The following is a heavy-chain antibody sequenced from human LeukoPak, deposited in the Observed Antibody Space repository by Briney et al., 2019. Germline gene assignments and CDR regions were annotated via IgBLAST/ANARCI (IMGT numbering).Heavy chain of an antibody. J-gene: IGHJ3*02. V-gene: IGHV4-39*07. Sequence: SETLSLTCTVSGGSISSSSYYWSWIRQPPGKGLEWIGEINHSGSTNYNPSLKSRVTISVDTSKNQFSLKLSSVTAADTAVYYCAIEPHYYGSGSPRAFDIWGQGTMVTVSS. CDR1: GGSISSSSYY. D-gene: IGHD3-10*01. CDR3: AIEPHYYGSGSPRAFDI. CDR2: INHSGST.